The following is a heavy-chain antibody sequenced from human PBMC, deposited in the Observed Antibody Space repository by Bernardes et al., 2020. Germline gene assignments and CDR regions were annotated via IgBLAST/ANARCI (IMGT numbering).Heavy chain of an antibody. V-gene: IGHV7-4-1*02. CDR3: ARWGVYSSAPFDY. D-gene: IGHD6-25*01. Sequence: VKVSCKASGYTFSNYALNWVRQAPGQGLEWMGWINTNSGNSEYAPGFAGRFVFSMDTSVRTAYLQINSLKAEDIGVYYCARWGVYSSAPFDYWGQGTRITVSS. J-gene: IGHJ4*02. CDR1: GYTFSNYA. CDR2: INTNSGNS.